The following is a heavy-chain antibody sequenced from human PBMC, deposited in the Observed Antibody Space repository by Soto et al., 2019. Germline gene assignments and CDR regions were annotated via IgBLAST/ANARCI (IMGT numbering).Heavy chain of an antibody. CDR1: GFTFSRYA. CDR3: AMQDFRGTTGTT. D-gene: IGHD1-1*01. Sequence: SLRLSCAASGFTFSRYAMGWVRQAPGKGLEWVSVISGSGGNIHYADSVKGRFTISRDNSKNTLYLQMNSLRVEDTAVYNCAMQDFRGTTGTTWGQGTLVTVSS. CDR2: ISGSGGNI. J-gene: IGHJ4*02. V-gene: IGHV3-23*01.